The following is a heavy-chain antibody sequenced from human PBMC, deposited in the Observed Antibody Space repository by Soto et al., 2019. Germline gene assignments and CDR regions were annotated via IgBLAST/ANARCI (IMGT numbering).Heavy chain of an antibody. J-gene: IGHJ3*01. D-gene: IGHD3-16*01. CDR2: IHYTGSR. CDR3: ARWGHPAVKAFDV. V-gene: IGHV4-59*02. CDR1: GASVNDYY. Sequence: SETLSLTCTVSGASVNDYYWNWVRQPLGKGLEWIGFIHYTGSRIFNPSLQSRVTMSVDVSQNQFSLRLTSVTAADTAIYYCARWGHPAVKAFDVWGQGTTVTVSS.